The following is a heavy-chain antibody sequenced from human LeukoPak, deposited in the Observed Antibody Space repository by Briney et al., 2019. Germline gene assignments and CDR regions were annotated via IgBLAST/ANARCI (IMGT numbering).Heavy chain of an antibody. J-gene: IGHJ4*02. Sequence: GGSLRLSCAASGFTFSSYAMHWVRQAPGNGLEWVAVISYDGSNKYYADSVKGRFTISRDNSKNTLYLQMNSLRAEDTAVYYCASGRGDYAYYFDYWGQGTLVTVSS. V-gene: IGHV3-30*01. CDR3: ASGRGDYAYYFDY. CDR1: GFTFSSYA. D-gene: IGHD4-17*01. CDR2: ISYDGSNK.